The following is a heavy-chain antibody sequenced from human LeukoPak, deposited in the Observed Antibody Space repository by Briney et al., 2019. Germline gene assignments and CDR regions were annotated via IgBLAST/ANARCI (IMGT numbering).Heavy chain of an antibody. V-gene: IGHV4-34*01. Sequence: SETLSLTCAVYGGSFSGYYWSWIRQPPGKGVEWIVEINHSGSTNSNPSLKSRVTISVDPSKNQFSLKLRSVTAADTAVYYCARGVSFDYWGQGTLVTVSS. CDR1: GGSFSGYY. J-gene: IGHJ4*02. CDR3: ARGVSFDY. CDR2: INHSGST.